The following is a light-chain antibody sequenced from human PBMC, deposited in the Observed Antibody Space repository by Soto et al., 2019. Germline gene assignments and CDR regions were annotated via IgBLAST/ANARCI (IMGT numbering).Light chain of an antibody. Sequence: QSALTQPPSASGSPGQSVTISCTGTSSDVGGYNYVSWYQQHPGKAPKLMVFEVSKRPSGVPDRFSGSKSGNTASLTVSGLQAEDEADYYCASYAGSINGVFGGGTKLTVL. J-gene: IGLJ3*02. CDR1: SSDVGGYNY. CDR3: ASYAGSINGV. V-gene: IGLV2-8*01. CDR2: EVS.